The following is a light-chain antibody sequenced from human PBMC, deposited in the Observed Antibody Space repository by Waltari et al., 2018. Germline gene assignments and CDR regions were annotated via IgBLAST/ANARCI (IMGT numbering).Light chain of an antibody. CDR1: QSIASY. Sequence: EIVLTQSPATLSLSPGERATLSCRASQSIASYLAWYQQRPGQAPRLLIYDAFTRDTGIPARFSGSGSGTDFTLTISSLEPEDFAVYYCQQRSNWPPTFGGGSKVEI. V-gene: IGKV3-11*01. CDR2: DAF. CDR3: QQRSNWPPT. J-gene: IGKJ4*01.